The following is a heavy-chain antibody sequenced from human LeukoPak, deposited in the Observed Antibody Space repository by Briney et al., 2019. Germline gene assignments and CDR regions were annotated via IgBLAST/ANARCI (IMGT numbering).Heavy chain of an antibody. CDR1: GFTFSSYA. CDR3: ARAITGTSFDY. D-gene: IGHD1-7*01. V-gene: IGHV3-23*01. Sequence: GGSLRLSCAASGFTFSSYAMSWVRQAPGKGLEWVSGISGSGGSTYYTDSVKGRFTISRDNSKNTLYLQMNSLRAEDMAVYYCARAITGTSFDYWGQGTLVTVSS. CDR2: ISGSGGST. J-gene: IGHJ4*02.